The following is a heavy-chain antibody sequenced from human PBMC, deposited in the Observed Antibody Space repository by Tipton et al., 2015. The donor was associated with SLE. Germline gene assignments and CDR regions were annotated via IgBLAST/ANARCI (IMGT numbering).Heavy chain of an antibody. J-gene: IGHJ3*02. CDR1: RGSISGYY. CDR2: VYYTGNT. CDR3: ARTLDTLDI. V-gene: IGHV4-59*08. Sequence: TLSLTCTVSRGSISGYYWGWIRQPPGKGLEWIGSVYYTGNTDYNPSLKSRVTMSLDTSTNQISLRLTSVSAADTAVYYCARTLDTLDIWGQGTMVTVSS.